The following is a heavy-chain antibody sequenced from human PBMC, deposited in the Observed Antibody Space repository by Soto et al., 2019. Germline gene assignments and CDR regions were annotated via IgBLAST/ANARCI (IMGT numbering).Heavy chain of an antibody. Sequence: PSQTLSLTCAISGDRVSSNSATWNWIGQSPSRGLEWLGRTYYRSKWDNDYAIFVKSRITINPDTSRNQFSLQLTSATPEDTAVYYCARGTYYHDTRGSYHLDYWGQGTLVTVSS. V-gene: IGHV6-1*01. CDR1: GDRVSSNSAT. CDR3: ARGTYYHDTRGSYHLDY. D-gene: IGHD3-22*01. CDR2: TYYRSKWDN. J-gene: IGHJ4*02.